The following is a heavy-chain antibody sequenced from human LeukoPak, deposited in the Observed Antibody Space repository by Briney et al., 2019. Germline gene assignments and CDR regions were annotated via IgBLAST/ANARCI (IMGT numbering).Heavy chain of an antibody. D-gene: IGHD1-14*01. CDR3: ARTLNGYNDN. V-gene: IGHV2-70*11. CDR1: GFSPSTTGMC. Sequence: SGPALVKPTQTLTLTCTFPGFSPSTTGMCVSWIRQPPGKALEWLARIDWDDDKYYSPSLKTRLTMSKDTSKNQVVLTMTNMDPVDTATYYCARTLNGYNDNWGQGTLVTVSS. CDR2: IDWDDDK. J-gene: IGHJ4*02.